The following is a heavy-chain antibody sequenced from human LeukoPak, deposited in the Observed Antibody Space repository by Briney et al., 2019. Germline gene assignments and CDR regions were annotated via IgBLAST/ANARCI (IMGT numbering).Heavy chain of an antibody. D-gene: IGHD5-18*01. CDR1: GGSISSYF. CDR3: ARHADTALGNRHFDY. CDR2: IYYSGST. Sequence: SETLSLTCTVSGGSISSYFWSWIRQPPGKGLEWIGYIYYSGSTNYNPSLKSRLTISVDTSKNQFSLKLNSVTAADTAVYYCARHADTALGNRHFDYWGQGTLVTVSS. J-gene: IGHJ4*02. V-gene: IGHV4-59*08.